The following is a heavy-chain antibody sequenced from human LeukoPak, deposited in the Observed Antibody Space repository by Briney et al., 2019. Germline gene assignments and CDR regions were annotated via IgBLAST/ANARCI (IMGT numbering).Heavy chain of an antibody. CDR2: MNPNSGNT. CDR3: ARLYGSRWSMGGYYYYGMDV. J-gene: IGHJ6*02. V-gene: IGHV1-8*01. CDR1: GYTFTSYD. Sequence: ASVKVSCKASGYTFTSYDINWVRQATGQGLEWMGWMNPNSGNTGYAQKFQGRVTMTRNTSISTAYMELSSLRSEDTAVYYCARLYGSRWSMGGYYYYGMDVWGQGTTVTVSS. D-gene: IGHD6-13*01.